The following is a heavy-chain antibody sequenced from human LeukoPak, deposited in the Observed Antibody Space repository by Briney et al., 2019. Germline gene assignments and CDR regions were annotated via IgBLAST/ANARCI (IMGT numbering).Heavy chain of an antibody. CDR1: GGSISSSSYY. CDR2: IYYRGST. CDR3: AADYYDSSGQPY. Sequence: SETLSLTCTVSGGSISSSSYYWGWIRQPPGKGLEWIGSIYYRGSTYYNPSLKSRVTISVDTSKNQFSLKLSSVTAADTAVYYCAADYYDSSGQPYWGQGTLVTVSS. J-gene: IGHJ4*02. D-gene: IGHD3-22*01. V-gene: IGHV4-39*01.